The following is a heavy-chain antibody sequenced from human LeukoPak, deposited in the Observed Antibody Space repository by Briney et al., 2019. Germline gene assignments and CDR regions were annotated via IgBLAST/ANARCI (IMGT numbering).Heavy chain of an antibody. D-gene: IGHD3-22*01. CDR1: GFTFSNYG. Sequence: GGSLRLSCAASGFTFSNYGMHWVRQAPGKGLEWVAAISYDGSNKYYADSVKGRFTISRDNSKNTLYLQMNSLRAEDTAVYYCAKDITMIIVIIGLVDYWGQGTLVTVSS. CDR3: AKDITMIIVIIGLVDY. J-gene: IGHJ4*02. V-gene: IGHV3-30*18. CDR2: ISYDGSNK.